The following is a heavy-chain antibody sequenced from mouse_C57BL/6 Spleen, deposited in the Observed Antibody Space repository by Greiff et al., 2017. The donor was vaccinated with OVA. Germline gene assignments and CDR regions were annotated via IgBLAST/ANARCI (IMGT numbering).Heavy chain of an antibody. Sequence: VQLQQSGPELVKPGASVKISCKASGYTFTDYYMNWVKQSPGKSLEWIGDINPNNGGTSYNQKFKGKATLTVDKSSSTAYMERRRLTSEDSAGYYCARPIYDGYYDFDDWGQGTTLTVSS. J-gene: IGHJ2*01. CDR1: GYTFTDYY. D-gene: IGHD2-3*01. CDR3: ARPIYDGYYDFDD. V-gene: IGHV1-26*01. CDR2: INPNNGGT.